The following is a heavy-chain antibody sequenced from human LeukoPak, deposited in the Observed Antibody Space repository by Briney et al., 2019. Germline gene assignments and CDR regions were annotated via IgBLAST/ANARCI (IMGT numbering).Heavy chain of an antibody. Sequence: ASVKVSCKASGYTFTSYYMHWVRQAPGQGLEWMGIINPSGGSTSYARKFQGRVTMTRDTSTSTVYMELSSLRSEDTAVYYCARRTNWAIIDYWGQGTLVTVSS. D-gene: IGHD7-27*01. CDR3: ARRTNWAIIDY. CDR2: INPSGGST. J-gene: IGHJ4*02. CDR1: GYTFTSYY. V-gene: IGHV1-46*01.